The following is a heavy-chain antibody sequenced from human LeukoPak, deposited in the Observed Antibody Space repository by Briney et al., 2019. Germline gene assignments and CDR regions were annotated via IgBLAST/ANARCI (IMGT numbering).Heavy chain of an antibody. CDR3: ARDLHCRGGSCHGWFDR. D-gene: IGHD2-15*01. J-gene: IGHJ5*02. Sequence: SETLSLTCTVSGGSISSYYWSWIRQPPGKGLEWIGYIYYSGSTNYNPSLKSRVTISVDTPKNQFSLKLSSVTAADTAVYYCARDLHCRGGSCHGWFDRWGQGTLVTVSS. CDR2: IYYSGST. CDR1: GGSISSYY. V-gene: IGHV4-59*01.